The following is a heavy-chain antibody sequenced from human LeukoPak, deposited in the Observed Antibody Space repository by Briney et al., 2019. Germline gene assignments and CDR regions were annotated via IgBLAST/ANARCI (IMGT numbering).Heavy chain of an antibody. J-gene: IGHJ3*02. CDR2: IYYSGST. Sequence: SETLSLTCTVSGGSISSSSYYWGWIRQPPGKGLEWIGSIYYSGSTYYNPSLKSRVTISVDTSKNQFSLKLSSVTAADTAVYYCARDPDGVAPSGAFDIWGQGTMVTVSS. CDR1: GGSISSSSYY. D-gene: IGHD3-10*01. V-gene: IGHV4-39*02. CDR3: ARDPDGVAPSGAFDI.